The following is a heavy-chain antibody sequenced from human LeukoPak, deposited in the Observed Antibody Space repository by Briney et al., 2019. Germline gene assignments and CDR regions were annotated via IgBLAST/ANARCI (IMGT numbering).Heavy chain of an antibody. CDR3: ARAPGGYSYGTPNFDY. CDR1: GFPFSSYE. Sequence: PGGSLRLSCAASGFPFSSYEMNWVRQAPGKGLVWVSYISSSGSTIYYADSVKGRFTISRDNAKNSLYLQMNSLRAEDTAVYYCARAPGGYSYGTPNFDYWGQGTLVTVSS. V-gene: IGHV3-48*03. J-gene: IGHJ4*02. CDR2: ISSSGSTI. D-gene: IGHD5-18*01.